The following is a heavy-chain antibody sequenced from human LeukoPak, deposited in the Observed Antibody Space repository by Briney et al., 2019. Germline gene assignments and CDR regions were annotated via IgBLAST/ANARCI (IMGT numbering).Heavy chain of an antibody. V-gene: IGHV4-39*02. CDR3: ARDRNYYDSSGSPLYFDC. J-gene: IGHJ4*02. CDR1: GDSISNSAYY. Sequence: SETLSLTCTVSGDSISNSAYYWGWIRQPPGKGLEWIGTIYFSGRTYYNPSLKSRVTMSVDTSKNQFSLKLSSVTTADTAVYYCARDRNYYDSSGSPLYFDCWGQGTLVTVSS. CDR2: IYFSGRT. D-gene: IGHD3-22*01.